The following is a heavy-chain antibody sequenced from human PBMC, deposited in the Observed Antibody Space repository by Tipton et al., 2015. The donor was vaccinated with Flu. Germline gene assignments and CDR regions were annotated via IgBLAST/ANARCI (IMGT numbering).Heavy chain of an antibody. Sequence: GSLRLSCAASGFTSSNAWMSWVRQAPGKGLEWVGRIRSKTDGGTTDYAAPVKGRFTISRDDSKTTLYLQMNSLTTEDTAVYYCSTKYPGVEVWGQGTLVTVSS. D-gene: IGHD3-22*01. CDR2: IRSKTDGGTT. CDR1: GFTSSNAW. CDR3: STKYPGVEV. V-gene: IGHV3-15*01. J-gene: IGHJ4*02.